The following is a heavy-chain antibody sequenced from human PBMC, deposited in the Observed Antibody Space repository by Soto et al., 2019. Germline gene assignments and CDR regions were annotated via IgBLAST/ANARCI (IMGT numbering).Heavy chain of an antibody. CDR1: GFILSDHY. J-gene: IGHJ3*02. CDR2: ISGSGRTI. CDR3: ARDGKYGSGSYVGAFDI. V-gene: IGHV3-11*01. D-gene: IGHD3-10*01. Sequence: PGGSLRLSCAASGFILSDHYMSWIRQAPGKGLEWVSDISGSGRTIYYADSVKGRFTISRDNAKNSMYLQMNSLRAEDTAVYYCARDGKYGSGSYVGAFDIWGQGTMVTVSS.